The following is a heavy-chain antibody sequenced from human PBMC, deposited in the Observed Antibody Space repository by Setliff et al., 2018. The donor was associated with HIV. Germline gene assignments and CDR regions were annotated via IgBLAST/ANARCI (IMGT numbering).Heavy chain of an antibody. Sequence: GGSLRLSCAASGFTVSLNYMTWVRQAPGKGLEWVSVIYSGGSTYYSDSVKGRFTVSRHKSRDILYLQMNSLRSDDTAVYYCARAIPDYDSGSHYGMDVWGQGTTVTVSS. CDR3: ARAIPDYDSGSHYGMDV. CDR1: GFTVSLNY. J-gene: IGHJ6*02. D-gene: IGHD3-22*01. CDR2: IYSGGST. V-gene: IGHV3-53*01.